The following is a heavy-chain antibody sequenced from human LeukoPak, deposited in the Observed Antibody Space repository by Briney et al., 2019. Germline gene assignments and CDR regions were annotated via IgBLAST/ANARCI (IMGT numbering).Heavy chain of an antibody. CDR2: INSDGSST. J-gene: IGHJ3*02. D-gene: IGHD5-12*01. CDR1: GFTFSSYW. V-gene: IGHV3-74*01. CDR3: ARERGWLHAFDI. Sequence: TGGSLRLSCAASGFTFSSYWMHWVRQAPGKGLVWVSRINSDGSSTSYADSVKGRFTISRDNAKNTLYLQMNSLRAEDTAVYYCARERGWLHAFDIWGQGTMVTVSS.